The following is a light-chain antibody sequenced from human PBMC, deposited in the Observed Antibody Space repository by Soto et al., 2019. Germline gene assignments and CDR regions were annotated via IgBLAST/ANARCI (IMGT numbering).Light chain of an antibody. CDR3: QPRSNWPYT. CDR2: DAS. J-gene: IGKJ2*01. V-gene: IGKV3-11*01. CDR1: QSVSSY. Sequence: EIVLTQSPATLSVSPGERATLSCRSSQSVSSYLAWYQQKPGQAPRLLIYDASNRATGIPARFSGSGSGTDFTLTISSLEPEDFAVYYGQPRSNWPYTFGQGTKLESK.